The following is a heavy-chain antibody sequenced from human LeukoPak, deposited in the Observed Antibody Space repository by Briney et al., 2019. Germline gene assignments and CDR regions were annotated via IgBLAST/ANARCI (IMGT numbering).Heavy chain of an antibody. CDR1: GGAFSGYY. CDR3: ASFVAGTTGFDY. Sequence: SETLSLTCAVYGGAFSGYYWSWIRQPPGKGLEWIGEINHSGSTNYNPSLKSRVPISVDTSKNQFSLKLSSVTAADTAVYYCASFVAGTTGFDYWGQGTLVTVSS. V-gene: IGHV4-34*01. D-gene: IGHD1-7*01. J-gene: IGHJ4*02. CDR2: INHSGST.